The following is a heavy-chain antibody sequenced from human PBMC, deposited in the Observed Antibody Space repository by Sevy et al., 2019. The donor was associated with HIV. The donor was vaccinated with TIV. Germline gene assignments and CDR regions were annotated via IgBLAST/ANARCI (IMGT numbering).Heavy chain of an antibody. J-gene: IGHJ2*01. V-gene: IGHV3-11*01. Sequence: GGSLRLSCAASGFTFSDFYMTWIRQTPGRGLEWLSYISSSDPTNRNTIYYADSVKGRFTISRDNAKKALYLQMNSLRAEDTAICYCAREGSLRYLDLWGRGTLVTVSS. D-gene: IGHD3-10*01. CDR2: ISSSDPTNRNTI. CDR1: GFTFSDFY. CDR3: AREGSLRYLDL.